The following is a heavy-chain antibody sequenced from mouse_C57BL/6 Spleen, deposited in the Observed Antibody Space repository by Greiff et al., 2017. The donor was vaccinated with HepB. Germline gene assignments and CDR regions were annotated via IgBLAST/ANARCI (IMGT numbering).Heavy chain of an antibody. V-gene: IGHV7-1*01. CDR1: GFTFSDFY. CDR3: ARDAPYYSNYPFAY. Sequence: EVQLVVESGGGLVQSGRSLRLSCATSGFTFSDFYMEWVRQAPGKGLEWIAASRNKANDYTTEYSASVKGRFIVSRDTSQSILYLQMNALRAEDTAIYYCARDAPYYSNYPFAYWGQGTLVTVSA. J-gene: IGHJ3*01. D-gene: IGHD2-5*01. CDR2: SRNKANDYTT.